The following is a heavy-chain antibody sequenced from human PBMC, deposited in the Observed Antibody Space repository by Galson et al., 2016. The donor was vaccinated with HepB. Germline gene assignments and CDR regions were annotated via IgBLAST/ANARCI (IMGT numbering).Heavy chain of an antibody. Sequence: SVKVSCKASGHTFTSYGISWVRQAPGQGLEWMGWISAYNGNTNYAQKLQGRVTMTTDTSTSTAYVELRSLRSDDTAVYYCARGLGGYYDSGPVDYWGQGTMRTGAPTGPATVWPRSLGSDGTVVYYWARVLGEYSGGVAVDYWGSGLLVTVSS. CDR1: GHTFTSYG. CDR2: ISAYNGNT. D-gene: IGHD3-22*01. J-gene: IGHJ4*02. V-gene: IGHV1-18*01. CDR3: ARGLGGYYDSGPVDYWGQGTMRTGAPTGPATVWPRSLGSDGTVVYYWARVLGEYSGGVAVDY.